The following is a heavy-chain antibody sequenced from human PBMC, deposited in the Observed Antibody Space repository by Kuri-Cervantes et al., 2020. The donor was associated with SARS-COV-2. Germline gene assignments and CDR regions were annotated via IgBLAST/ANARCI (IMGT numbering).Heavy chain of an antibody. V-gene: IGHV1-24*01. CDR2: FDPEDGET. CDR1: GYTLTELS. J-gene: IGHJ4*02. D-gene: IGHD3-3*01. Sequence: ASVKVSCKVSGYTLTELSMHWVRQAPGKGLEWMGGFDPEDGETIYAQKFQGRVTMTTDTSTSTAYMELRSLRSDDTAVYYCARENYDFWSGYTTLFDYWGQGTLVTVSS. CDR3: ARENYDFWSGYTTLFDY.